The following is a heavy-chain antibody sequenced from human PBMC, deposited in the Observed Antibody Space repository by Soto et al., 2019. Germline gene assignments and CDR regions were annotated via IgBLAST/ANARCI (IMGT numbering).Heavy chain of an antibody. D-gene: IGHD6-13*01. J-gene: IGHJ5*02. CDR3: ALIRGGPAAGMSGNWFDP. Sequence: SETLSLTCTASGGSISSGDYYWSWIRQPPGKGLEWIGYIYYSGSTYYNPSLKSRVTIPVDTSKNQFSLKLSSVTAADTAVYYCALIRGGPAAGMSGNWFDPWGQGTLVTVSS. CDR2: IYYSGST. V-gene: IGHV4-30-4*01. CDR1: GGSISSGDYY.